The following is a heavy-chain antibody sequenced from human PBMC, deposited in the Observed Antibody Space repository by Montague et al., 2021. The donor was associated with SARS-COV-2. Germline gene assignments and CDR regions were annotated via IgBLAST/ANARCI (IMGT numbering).Heavy chain of an antibody. D-gene: IGHD3-10*01. J-gene: IGHJ4*02. V-gene: IGHV3-23*01. CDR1: GFTFSSYA. CDR3: AKKGYGSGDVYPGFDS. Sequence: SLRLSCAASGFTFSSYAMNWVRQAPGKGLEWASGISGSGGRTYYPDSVKGRFTISRDNSKNTLYLQMNSLRAEDTAIYYCAKKGYGSGDVYPGFDSWGQGTLGTGSS. CDR2: ISGSGGRT.